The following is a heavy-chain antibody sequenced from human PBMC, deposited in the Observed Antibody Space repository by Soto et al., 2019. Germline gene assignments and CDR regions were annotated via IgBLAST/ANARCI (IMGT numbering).Heavy chain of an antibody. CDR3: ARYYYASSGYYYFDY. Sequence: SETLSLTCTVSGGSISSYYWSWIQQPPVKGLERIGYIYYSGSTNYNPSLKSRVTISVGTSKNQFSLKLSSVTAADTAVYYCARYYYASSGYYYFDYWGQGTLVTVSS. V-gene: IGHV4-59*01. CDR1: GGSISSYY. J-gene: IGHJ4*02. D-gene: IGHD3-22*01. CDR2: IYYSGST.